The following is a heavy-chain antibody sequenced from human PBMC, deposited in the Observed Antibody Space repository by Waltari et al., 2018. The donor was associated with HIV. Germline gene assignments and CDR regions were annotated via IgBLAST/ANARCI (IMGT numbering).Heavy chain of an antibody. CDR2: IYYSGST. CDR1: GGSISSSSYY. J-gene: IGHJ4*02. Sequence: QLQLQESGPGLVKPSETLSLTCTVSGGSISSSSYYWCWIRQPPGKGLVWIGSIYYSGSTYYNPSLKSRVTISVDTSKNQFSLKLSSVTAADTAVYYCARADIVLMVYAPHFDYWGQGTLVTVSS. CDR3: ARADIVLMVYAPHFDY. V-gene: IGHV4-39*01. D-gene: IGHD2-8*01.